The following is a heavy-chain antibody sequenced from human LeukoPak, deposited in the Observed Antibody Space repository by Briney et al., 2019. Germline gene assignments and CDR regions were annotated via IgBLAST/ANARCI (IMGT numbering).Heavy chain of an antibody. CDR3: ARPRDIAGPVIDY. D-gene: IGHD5-12*01. CDR1: GGSFSSSSYY. V-gene: IGHV4-39*01. J-gene: IGHJ4*02. Sequence: PSETLSLTCAVYGGSFSSSSYYWGWIRQPPGKGLEWIGSIYYSGSTYYNPSLKSRVTISVDTSKNQFSLKLSSVTAADTAVYYCARPRDIAGPVIDYWGQGTLVTVSS. CDR2: IYYSGST.